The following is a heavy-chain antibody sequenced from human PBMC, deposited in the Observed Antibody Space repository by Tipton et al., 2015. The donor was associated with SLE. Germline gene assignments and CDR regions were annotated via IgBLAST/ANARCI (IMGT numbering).Heavy chain of an antibody. CDR2: IYYSGST. J-gene: IGHJ4*02. Sequence: TLSLTCTVSGGSISGHYWSWIRQPPGKGLEWIGYIYYSGSTNYNPSLKSRVTISVDTSKNQFSLKLSSVTAADTAVYYCARGVLYFDYWGQGTLVTVSS. CDR3: ARGVLYFDY. CDR1: GGSISGHY. V-gene: IGHV4-59*11. D-gene: IGHD4/OR15-4a*01.